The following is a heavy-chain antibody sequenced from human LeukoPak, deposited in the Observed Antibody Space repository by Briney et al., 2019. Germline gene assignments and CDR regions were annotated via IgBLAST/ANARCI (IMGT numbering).Heavy chain of an antibody. V-gene: IGHV4-39*01. Sequence: PSETLSLTCAVSGGSVSSSTYYWGWIRQPPGKGLEWIGNIYYTGSSYYNPSLKSRVTMSVDTFKNQFSLKMNSVTAADTAVYYCARLSKGRYFDYIFDFWGQGTLLTVSS. D-gene: IGHD3-9*01. CDR1: GGSVSSSTYY. CDR2: IYYTGSS. CDR3: ARLSKGRYFDYIFDF. J-gene: IGHJ4*02.